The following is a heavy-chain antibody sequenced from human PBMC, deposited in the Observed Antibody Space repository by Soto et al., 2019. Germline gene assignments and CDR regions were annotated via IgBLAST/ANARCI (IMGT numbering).Heavy chain of an antibody. J-gene: IGHJ4*02. Sequence: SETLSLTCAVSGGSISRSNWWSWVRQPPGKGLEWIGEIYHSGSTNYNPSLKSRVTISVDKSKNQFSLKLSSVTAADTAVYYCARGHPNPLPTYYYDSSGYYFPWFDYWGQGTLVTVS. CDR3: ARGHPNPLPTYYYDSSGYYFPWFDY. CDR1: GGSISRSNW. D-gene: IGHD3-22*01. CDR2: IYHSGST. V-gene: IGHV4-4*02.